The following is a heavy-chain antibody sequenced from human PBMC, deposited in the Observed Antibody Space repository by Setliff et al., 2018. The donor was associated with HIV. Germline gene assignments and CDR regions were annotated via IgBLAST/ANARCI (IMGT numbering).Heavy chain of an antibody. Sequence: SETLSLTCTVSGGSFTSRSYYWGWIRQPPGKGLEWNGSIFYSGITYYNPSLKSRVTISVDTSKNQFSLNLTSVTAADTAVYYCARSKTFYDFWGGYYTHGAFKIWGLGTMVTVSS. V-gene: IGHV4-39*01. J-gene: IGHJ3*02. CDR1: GGSFTSRSYY. D-gene: IGHD3-3*01. CDR2: IFYSGIT. CDR3: ARSKTFYDFWGGYYTHGAFKI.